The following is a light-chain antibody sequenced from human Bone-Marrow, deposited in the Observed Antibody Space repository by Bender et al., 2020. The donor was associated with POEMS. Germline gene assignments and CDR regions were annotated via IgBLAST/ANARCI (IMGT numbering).Light chain of an antibody. V-gene: IGLV2-11*01. CDR1: SSDVGGYNS. CDR3: CSSAGSLVL. CDR2: EVT. Sequence: QSALTQPRSVSGSPGQSVTISCTGISSDVGGYNSVSWYQHHPGKAPKVMIFEVTQRPSGVPDRFSGSKSGNTASLTISGLRADDEADYYCCSSAGSLVLFGGGTKLTVL. J-gene: IGLJ2*01.